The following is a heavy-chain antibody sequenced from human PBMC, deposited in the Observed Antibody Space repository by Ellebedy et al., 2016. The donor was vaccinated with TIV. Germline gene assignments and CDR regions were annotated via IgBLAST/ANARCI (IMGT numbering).Heavy chain of an antibody. V-gene: IGHV1-46*04. Sequence: AASVKVSCKASCSTFSNYFVHCLRQAPGQGLEWMGIINPTSGSTTYAQKLQGRLTITRDTSASTAYMELSSLRSEDTAVYYCAREAGDFWSGYYYFYDWGQGTLVTVSS. CDR3: AREAGDFWSGYYYFYD. CDR1: CSTFSNYF. CDR2: INPTSGST. D-gene: IGHD3-3*01. J-gene: IGHJ4*02.